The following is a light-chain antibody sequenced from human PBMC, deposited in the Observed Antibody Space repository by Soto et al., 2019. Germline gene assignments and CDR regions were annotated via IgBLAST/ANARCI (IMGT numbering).Light chain of an antibody. CDR3: SSYGGSNNLV. J-gene: IGLJ2*01. V-gene: IGLV2-8*01. CDR1: SSDVGGYNY. Sequence: QSALTQPPSASGSPGQSVTISCTGTSSDVGGYNYVSWYQQHPGKVPKLMIYEVNKRPSGVPDRFSGSKSSNTASLTVSGLQAEDEADYYCSSYGGSNNLVFGGGTKLTVL. CDR2: EVN.